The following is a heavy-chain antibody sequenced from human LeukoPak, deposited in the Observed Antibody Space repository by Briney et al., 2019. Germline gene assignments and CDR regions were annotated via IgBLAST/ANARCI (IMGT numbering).Heavy chain of an antibody. D-gene: IGHD3-22*01. V-gene: IGHV4-31*03. CDR1: GGSISSGGYY. Sequence: SETLSLTCTVSGGSISSGGYYWSWIRQHPGKGLEWIGYIYYSGSTYYNPSLKSRVTISIDTSKNQFSLKLSSVTAADTAVYYCARVSTYYYESSGYRGLGYYFDHWGQGALVTVSS. CDR2: IYYSGST. CDR3: ARVSTYYYESSGYRGLGYYFDH. J-gene: IGHJ4*02.